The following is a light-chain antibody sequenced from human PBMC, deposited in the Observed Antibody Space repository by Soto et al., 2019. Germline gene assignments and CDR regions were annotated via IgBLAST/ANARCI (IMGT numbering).Light chain of an antibody. CDR2: LSSDGSH. J-gene: IGLJ2*01. V-gene: IGLV4-69*01. CDR3: QNWDTGARVV. Sequence: QSVLTQSPSASASLGASVKLTCTLSSGHSSYAIAWHQQQPEKGPRYLMNLSSDGSHSKGDGIPDRFSGSSSGAERYLTISSLPSEDEADYYCQNWDTGARVVFVGGTKLTVL. CDR1: SGHSSYA.